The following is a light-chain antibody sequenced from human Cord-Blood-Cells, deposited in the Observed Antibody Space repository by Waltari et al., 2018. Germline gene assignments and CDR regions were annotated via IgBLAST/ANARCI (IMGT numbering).Light chain of an antibody. J-gene: IGKJ2*01. CDR3: QQYGSSPQT. CDR2: GAS. V-gene: IGKV3-20*01. Sequence: EIVLTQSPGTLSLSPGERATLPCRASQSVSSSYLAWYQQKPGQAPRLLIYGASSRATGIPDRFSSSGSGTDFTLTISRLEPEDFAVYYCQQYGSSPQTFGQGTKLEIK. CDR1: QSVSSSY.